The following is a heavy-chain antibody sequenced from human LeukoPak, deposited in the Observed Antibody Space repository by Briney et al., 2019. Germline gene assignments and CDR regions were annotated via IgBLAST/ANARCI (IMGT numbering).Heavy chain of an antibody. D-gene: IGHD1-26*01. CDR3: ARRRGRYSGDAFDI. V-gene: IGHV5-51*01. J-gene: IGHJ3*02. CDR2: IYPGDSDT. CDR1: GYRFTGYW. Sequence: GESLKISCKGSGYRFTGYWIGWVRQMPGKGLEWMGFIYPGDSDTRYSPSFQGQVTISADKSMSTAYQQWSSLQASDTAMYYCARRRGRYSGDAFDIWGQGTMVTVSS.